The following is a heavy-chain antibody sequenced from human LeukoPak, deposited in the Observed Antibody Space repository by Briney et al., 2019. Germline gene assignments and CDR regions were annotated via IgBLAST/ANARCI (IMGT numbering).Heavy chain of an antibody. CDR1: GFTLSSHA. J-gene: IGHJ4*02. CDR2: FRESSGST. V-gene: IGHV3-23*01. CDR3: ARDPSRSWWGYFDY. Sequence: PGGSLRLSCAASGFTLSSHAMSWVRQAPGKGLEWLSTFRESSGSTHYADCVKGRFTISRDISKNTLYLQMNSLRAEDTAVYYCARDPSRSWWGYFDYWGQGALVTVSS. D-gene: IGHD6-13*01.